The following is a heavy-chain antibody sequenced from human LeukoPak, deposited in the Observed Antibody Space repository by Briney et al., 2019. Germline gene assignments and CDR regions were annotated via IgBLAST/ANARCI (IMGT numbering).Heavy chain of an antibody. D-gene: IGHD6-13*01. J-gene: IGHJ4*02. Sequence: GESLKISWKGSGYSFTSYWIGWVRQMPGKGLEWMGIIYPGDSDTRYSPSCQGQVTLSADTSTSTAYLQWSSLKASDTAMYYCARTYSSSWYVDYWGQGTLVTVSS. V-gene: IGHV5-51*01. CDR1: GYSFTSYW. CDR3: ARTYSSSWYVDY. CDR2: IYPGDSDT.